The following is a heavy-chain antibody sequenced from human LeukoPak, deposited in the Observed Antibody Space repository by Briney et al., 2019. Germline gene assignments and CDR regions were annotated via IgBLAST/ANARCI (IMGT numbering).Heavy chain of an antibody. CDR2: MNPNSGNT. Sequence: ASVKVSCKASGYTFTSYDINWVRQATGQGLEWMGWMNPNSGNTGYAQKFQGRVTITRNTSISTAYMELSSLRSEDTAVYYCARVLTPWAIDYWGQGTLVTVSS. D-gene: IGHD5-12*01. CDR3: ARVLTPWAIDY. J-gene: IGHJ4*02. CDR1: GYTFTSYD. V-gene: IGHV1-8*03.